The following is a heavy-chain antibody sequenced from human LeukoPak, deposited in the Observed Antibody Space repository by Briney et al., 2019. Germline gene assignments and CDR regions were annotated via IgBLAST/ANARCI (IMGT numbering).Heavy chain of an antibody. CDR2: IDWDDDK. Sequence: SGPTLVNPTQTLTVTCTFSGFSLSTSGMCVSWVRQPPGKALEWLALIDWDDDKFYSTSLKTRLTIPKDTSRNQVVLTMTNMDPVDTATYYCARIQAYGGNSEGYYFNYWGQGTLVTVSS. J-gene: IGHJ4*02. D-gene: IGHD4-23*01. V-gene: IGHV2-70*20. CDR3: ARIQAYGGNSEGYYFNY. CDR1: GFSLSTSGMC.